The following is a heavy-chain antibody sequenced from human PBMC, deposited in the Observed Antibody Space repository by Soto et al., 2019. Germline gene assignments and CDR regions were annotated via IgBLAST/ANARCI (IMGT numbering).Heavy chain of an antibody. J-gene: IGHJ4*02. CDR1: GYTFTSYY. CDR2: FDPEDGET. V-gene: IGHV1-24*01. D-gene: IGHD3-10*01. CDR3: ATDRPISRGVTIY. Sequence: GASVKVSCKASGYTFTSYYMHWVRQAPGKGLEWMGAFDPEDGETIYAQKFQGRITMTEDTSTDTAYMELSTLRSEDTAVYYCATDRPISRGVTIYWGQGTLVTVSS.